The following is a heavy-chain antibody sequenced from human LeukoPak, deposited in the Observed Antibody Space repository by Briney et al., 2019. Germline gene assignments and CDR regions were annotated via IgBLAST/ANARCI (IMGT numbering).Heavy chain of an antibody. V-gene: IGHV1-69*13. J-gene: IGHJ4*02. CDR1: GGTFSSYA. CDR2: IIPIFGTA. Sequence: SVKVSCKASGGTFSSYAISWVRQAPGQGLEWMGGIIPIFGTANYAQKFQGRATITADESTSTAYMELSSLRSEDTAVYYCARAPTFIGHSSSWSSYYFDYWGQGTLVTVSS. CDR3: ARAPTFIGHSSSWSSYYFDY. D-gene: IGHD6-13*01.